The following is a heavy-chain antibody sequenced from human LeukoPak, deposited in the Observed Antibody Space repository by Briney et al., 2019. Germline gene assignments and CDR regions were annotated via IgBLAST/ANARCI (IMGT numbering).Heavy chain of an antibody. CDR1: ALTFSSYA. CDR2: ISYVGSNK. J-gene: IGHJ4*02. D-gene: IGHD1-26*01. Sequence: PGGSLRVSCAASALTFSSYAMHWVRQAPGKGLEWVAGISYVGSNKYYADSVKGRFTISRDNSKNTLYLQMNSLRADDTAVYYCARDREWEHCGYFDYWGQGTLVTGSS. V-gene: IGHV3-30-3*01. CDR3: ARDREWEHCGYFDY.